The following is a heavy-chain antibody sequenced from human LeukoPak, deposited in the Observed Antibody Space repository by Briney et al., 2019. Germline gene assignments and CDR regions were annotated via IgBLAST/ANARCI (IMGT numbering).Heavy chain of an antibody. D-gene: IGHD3-3*01. V-gene: IGHV3-23*01. J-gene: IGHJ4*02. Sequence: PGGPLRLSCAASGFTFSTYAMSWVPQAPGKGLEWVSAISGSGGSTYYADSVKGRFTISRDNSKNTLYLQMNSLRAEDTAVYYCAKVPRGRFLEWLLPQFDYWGQGTLVTVSS. CDR2: ISGSGGST. CDR3: AKVPRGRFLEWLLPQFDY. CDR1: GFTFSTYA.